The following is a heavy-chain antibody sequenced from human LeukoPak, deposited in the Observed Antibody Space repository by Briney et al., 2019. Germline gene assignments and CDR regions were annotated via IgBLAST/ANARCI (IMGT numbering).Heavy chain of an antibody. D-gene: IGHD3-10*01. V-gene: IGHV1-2*02. CDR2: INPNSGAT. CDR1: GYTFTGQY. CDR3: ARDRRVRGTTTRWFDP. J-gene: IGHJ5*02. Sequence: ASVKVSCKASGYTFTGQYMHWVRQAPGLELEWMGWINPNSGATDYVQKFQGRVALTRDTSISTVYMELNSLRYDDTAVYYCARDRRVRGTTTRWFDPWGQGTLVTVSS.